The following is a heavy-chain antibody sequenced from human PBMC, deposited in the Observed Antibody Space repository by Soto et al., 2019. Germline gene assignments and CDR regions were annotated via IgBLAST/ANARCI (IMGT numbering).Heavy chain of an antibody. CDR1: GYTFTSYA. Sequence: QVQLVQSGAEEKKPGASVKDSCKASGYTFTSYAMHWVRQAPGQRLEWMGWLNAGNGNTKYSQKFQGRVTITRDTSASTAYMELSSLRSEDTAVYYCARDPSYYGMDVWGQGTTVTVSS. V-gene: IGHV1-3*05. CDR2: LNAGNGNT. J-gene: IGHJ6*02. CDR3: ARDPSYYGMDV.